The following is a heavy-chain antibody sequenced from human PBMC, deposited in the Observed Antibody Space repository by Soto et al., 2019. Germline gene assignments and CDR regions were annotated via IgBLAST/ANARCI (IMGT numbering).Heavy chain of an antibody. Sequence: PSEPLSLTCTVSGGSISSYYWSCIRQPPGKGLEWIGYIYYSGSTNYNPSLKSRVTISVDTSKNQFSLKLSSVTAADTAVYYCAREYSGYVDYWGQGTLVTVSS. V-gene: IGHV4-59*01. D-gene: IGHD5-12*01. CDR1: GGSISSYY. J-gene: IGHJ4*02. CDR2: IYYSGST. CDR3: AREYSGYVDY.